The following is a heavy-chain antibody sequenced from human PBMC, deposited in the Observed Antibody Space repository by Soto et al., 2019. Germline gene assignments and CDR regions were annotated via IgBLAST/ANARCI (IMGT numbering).Heavy chain of an antibody. V-gene: IGHV3-23*01. CDR1: GFTFSSYA. Sequence: GGSLRLSCAASGFTFSSYAMSWVRQAPGRGLEWVSAISGSGGSTYYADSVKGRFTISRDNSKNTLYLQMNSLRAEDTAVYYCAKDPIRYYGSGSYYWFDPWGQGTLVTSPQ. D-gene: IGHD3-10*01. J-gene: IGHJ5*02. CDR2: ISGSGGST. CDR3: AKDPIRYYGSGSYYWFDP.